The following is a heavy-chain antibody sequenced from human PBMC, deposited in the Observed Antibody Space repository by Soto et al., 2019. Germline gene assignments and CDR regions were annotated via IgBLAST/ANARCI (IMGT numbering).Heavy chain of an antibody. V-gene: IGHV1-46*01. CDR3: ARDSGNGTNWYEGYFDS. D-gene: IGHD6-13*01. CDR1: GYTFTNFF. J-gene: IGHJ4*02. CDR2: INPSGGST. Sequence: QVQLVQSGAEVKKPGASVKVSCMASGYTFTNFFIHWVRQAPGQGLEWMGIINPSGGSTRYAQIFQGRVTMTRDTSTSTVYRELSSLRSEDTGMFYCARDSGNGTNWYEGYFDSWGQGTLVTVSS.